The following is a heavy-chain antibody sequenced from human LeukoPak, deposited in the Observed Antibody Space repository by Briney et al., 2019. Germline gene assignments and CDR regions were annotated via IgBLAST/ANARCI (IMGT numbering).Heavy chain of an antibody. CDR2: IKRDGSEK. D-gene: IGHD6-6*01. J-gene: IGHJ4*02. CDR3: ASPAKYSDTWYFDY. Sequence: PGGSLILSCAASGFTFSSYWMSWVRQAPGKGLEWVANIKRDGSEKYYVDSVKGRFTISRDNAKNSLYLQMNSLRAEDTAVYYCASPAKYSDTWYFDYWGQGTLVTVSS. CDR1: GFTFSSYW. V-gene: IGHV3-7*01.